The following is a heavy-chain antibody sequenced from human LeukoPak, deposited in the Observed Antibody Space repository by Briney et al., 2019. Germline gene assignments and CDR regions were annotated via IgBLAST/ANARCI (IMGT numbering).Heavy chain of an antibody. CDR3: AISVVRPAPFDF. CDR1: GFTFRIYW. D-gene: IGHD2-15*01. J-gene: IGHJ4*02. V-gene: IGHV3-7*01. Sequence: GGSLRLSCTASGFTFRIYWMSWVRQAPGRGLEWVAMLNEDGSDKYYVDAVKGRFTISRDNAQNSLYLQMNSLRAEDTAVYYCAISVVRPAPFDFWGQGTLVTVSS. CDR2: LNEDGSDK.